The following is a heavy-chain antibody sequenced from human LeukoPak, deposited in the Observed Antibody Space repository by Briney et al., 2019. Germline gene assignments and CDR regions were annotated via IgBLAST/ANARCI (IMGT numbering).Heavy chain of an antibody. Sequence: SETLSLTCTVSGGSISSSDYYWGWIRQPPGKGLEWIGSIYYSGSTHYNPSLKSRVTISVDTSKNQFSLKLTSVTAADTAVYFCARDAPPYYYYMDVWGKGTPVTVSS. CDR2: IYYSGST. V-gene: IGHV4-39*07. CDR1: GGSISSSDYY. CDR3: ARDAPPYYYYMDV. J-gene: IGHJ6*03.